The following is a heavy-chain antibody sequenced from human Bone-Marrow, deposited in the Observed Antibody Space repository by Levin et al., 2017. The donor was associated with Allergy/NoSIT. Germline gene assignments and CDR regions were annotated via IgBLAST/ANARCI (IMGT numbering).Heavy chain of an antibody. Sequence: SETLSLTCTVSGGSISSSSYYWGWIRQPPGKGLEWIGSIYYSGSTYYNPSLKSRVTISVDTSKNQFSLKLSSVTAADTAVYYCARDREVGRYDFWSDNGSEFDYWGQGTLVTVSS. D-gene: IGHD3-3*01. J-gene: IGHJ4*02. CDR1: GGSISSSSYY. CDR2: IYYSGST. V-gene: IGHV4-39*07. CDR3: ARDREVGRYDFWSDNGSEFDY.